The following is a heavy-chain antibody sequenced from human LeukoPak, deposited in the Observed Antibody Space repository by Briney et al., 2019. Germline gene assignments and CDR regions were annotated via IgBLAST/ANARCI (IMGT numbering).Heavy chain of an antibody. CDR2: FDPEDGET. Sequence: ASVKVSCKVSGYTLTELSMHWVRQAPGKGLEWMGGFDPEDGETIYAQKFQGRVTMTEDTSTDTAYMELSSLRSEDTAVYYRATAHSSGWYRFDYWGQGTLVTVSS. CDR1: GYTLTELS. V-gene: IGHV1-24*01. D-gene: IGHD6-19*01. J-gene: IGHJ4*02. CDR3: ATAHSSGWYRFDY.